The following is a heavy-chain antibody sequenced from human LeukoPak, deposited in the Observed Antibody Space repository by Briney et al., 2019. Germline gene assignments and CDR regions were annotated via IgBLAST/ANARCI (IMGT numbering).Heavy chain of an antibody. D-gene: IGHD6-6*01. CDR3: ARDVGIAARPYWFDP. CDR2: IGAYNGNT. CDR1: GYTFTSYG. J-gene: IGHJ5*02. Sequence: ASVKVSCKASGYTFTSYGISWVRQAPGQGLEWMGWIGAYNGNTNYAQKLQGRVTMTTDTSTSTAYMELRSLRSDDTAVYYCARDVGIAARPYWFDPWGQGTLVTVSS. V-gene: IGHV1-18*01.